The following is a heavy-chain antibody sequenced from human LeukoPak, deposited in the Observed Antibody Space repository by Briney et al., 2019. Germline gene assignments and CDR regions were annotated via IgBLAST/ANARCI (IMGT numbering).Heavy chain of an antibody. J-gene: IGHJ5*02. CDR1: GGSFSGYY. CDR2: INHSGST. D-gene: IGHD3-10*01. CDR3: AREGYGSGSYYHRRFFWFDP. Sequence: SETLSLTCAVYGGSFSGYYWSWIRQPPGKGLEWIGEINHSGSTNYNPSLKSRVTISVDTSKNQFSLKLSSVTAADTAVYYCAREGYGSGSYYHRRFFWFDPWGQGTLVTVSS. V-gene: IGHV4-34*01.